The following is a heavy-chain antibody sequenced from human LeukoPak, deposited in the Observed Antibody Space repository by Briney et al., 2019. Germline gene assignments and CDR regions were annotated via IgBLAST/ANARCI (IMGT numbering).Heavy chain of an antibody. CDR1: GFTFSSYW. CDR2: IKQDGSEK. V-gene: IGHV3-7*01. Sequence: GGSLRLSCAASGFTFSSYWMSWVRQAPGEGLEWVANIKQDGSEKYYVDSVKGRFTISRDNAKNSLYLQMNSLRAEDTAVYYCARGVRAWAFDIWGQGTMVTVSS. D-gene: IGHD2-8*01. J-gene: IGHJ3*02. CDR3: ARGVRAWAFDI.